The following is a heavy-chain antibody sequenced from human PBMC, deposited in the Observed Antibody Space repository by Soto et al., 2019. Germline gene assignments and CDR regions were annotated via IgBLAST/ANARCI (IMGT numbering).Heavy chain of an antibody. CDR3: ARPLRGRWPDAFDT. CDR1: GFTFSSYG. Sequence: QPXGSLRPSCSASGFTFSSYGMHWVHQAPGKGLEWVAVIWYDGSNKYYADSVKGRFTISRDNSKNTLYLQMNSLRAEDTAVYYCARPLRGRWPDAFDTWGQGTMVTVSS. D-gene: IGHD6-13*01. V-gene: IGHV3-33*01. J-gene: IGHJ3*02. CDR2: IWYDGSNK.